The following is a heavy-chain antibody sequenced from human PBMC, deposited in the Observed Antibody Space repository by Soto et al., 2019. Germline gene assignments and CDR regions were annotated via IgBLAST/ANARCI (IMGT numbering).Heavy chain of an antibody. D-gene: IGHD5-18*01. J-gene: IGHJ5*02. CDR1: GYTFTSYG. CDR2: IIPNFGTA. CDR3: ARDTVDTAMVSVRNWFDP. V-gene: IGHV1-69*13. Sequence: ASVKVSCKASGYTFTSYGISWLRQAPGQGLEWMGGIIPNFGTANYAQKLQGRVTITADESTSTAYMELSSLRSEDTAVYYCARDTVDTAMVSVRNWFDPWGQGTLVTVSS.